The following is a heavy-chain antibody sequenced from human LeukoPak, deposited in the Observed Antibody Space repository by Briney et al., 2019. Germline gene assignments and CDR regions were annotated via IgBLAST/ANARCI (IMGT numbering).Heavy chain of an antibody. CDR2: SGRGGAT. J-gene: IGHJ4*02. D-gene: IGHD6-19*01. CDR3: AKVSRSGWYMEDY. Sequence: GSLKLSCAASGFTFNTYAVGRVRQPPGKGLEWVSTSGRGGATYYADSVKGRFTISRDNSKNTLYLQMNSLRVEDTAVYYCAKVSRSGWYMEDYWGQGTLVTVSS. CDR1: GFTFNTYA. V-gene: IGHV3-23*01.